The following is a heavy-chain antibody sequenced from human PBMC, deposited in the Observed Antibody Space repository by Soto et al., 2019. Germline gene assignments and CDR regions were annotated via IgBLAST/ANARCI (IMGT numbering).Heavy chain of an antibody. Sequence: QVQLVQSGAEVKKPGSSVKVSCKASGGTFSSYAISWVRQAPGQGLEWMGGIIPIFGTANYAQKFQARVTMTTDESTSTAYMELSSVSSEDTAVYYCALHGYSYGYEGYYYGMDVWGQGTTVTVSS. J-gene: IGHJ6*02. CDR3: ALHGYSYGYEGYYYGMDV. D-gene: IGHD5-18*01. CDR1: GGTFSSYA. V-gene: IGHV1-69*05. CDR2: IIPIFGTA.